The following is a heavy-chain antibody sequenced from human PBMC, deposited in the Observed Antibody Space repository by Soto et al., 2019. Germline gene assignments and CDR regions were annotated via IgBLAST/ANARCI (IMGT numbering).Heavy chain of an antibody. J-gene: IGHJ6*02. D-gene: IGHD3-22*01. CDR3: ARDNYDSSGDYGMDV. Sequence: PGGSLRLSCAASGFTFSSYWMSWVRQAPGKGLEWVANIKQDGSEKYYVDSVKGRFTISRDNAKNSLYLQMNSLRAEDTAVYYCARDNYDSSGDYGMDVWGQGTTVTVYS. V-gene: IGHV3-7*03. CDR1: GFTFSSYW. CDR2: IKQDGSEK.